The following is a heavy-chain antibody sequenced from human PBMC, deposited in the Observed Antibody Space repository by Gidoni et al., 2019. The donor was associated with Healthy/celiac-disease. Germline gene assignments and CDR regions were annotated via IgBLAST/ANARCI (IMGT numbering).Heavy chain of an antibody. V-gene: IGHV4-30-4*01. Sequence: IGYIYYSGSTYYNPSLKSRVTISVDTSKNQFSLKLSSVTAADTAVYYCARDRCSSTSCYHYYYYGMDVWSQGTTVTVSS. CDR2: IYYSGST. D-gene: IGHD2-2*01. CDR3: ARDRCSSTSCYHYYYYGMDV. J-gene: IGHJ6*02.